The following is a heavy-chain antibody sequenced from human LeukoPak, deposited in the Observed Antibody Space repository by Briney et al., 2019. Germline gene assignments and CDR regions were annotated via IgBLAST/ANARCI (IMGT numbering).Heavy chain of an antibody. D-gene: IGHD3-16*01. CDR3: VHTWSSGYPDY. CDR2: IYWIDDK. J-gene: IGHJ4*02. CDR1: GFSLSTSGVG. V-gene: IGHV2-5*01. Sequence: GSGPTLVKPTQTLTLTCTFSGFSLSTSGVGVGWIRQPPGKALEWLALIYWIDDKRYSPSLKSRLTITKDTSKNQVVLTMTNMDPVDTATYYCVHTWSSGYPDYWGQGTLVTVSS.